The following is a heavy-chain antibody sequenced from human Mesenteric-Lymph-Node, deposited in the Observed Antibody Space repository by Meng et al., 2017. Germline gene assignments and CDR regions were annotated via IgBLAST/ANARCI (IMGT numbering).Heavy chain of an antibody. D-gene: IGHD2-21*01. V-gene: IGHV3-23*01. CDR1: GFTFSDYD. CDR2: MRGYNGNK. CDR3: VGDRGFGHIFHDTYHV. J-gene: IGHJ3*01. Sequence: GGSLRLSCATSGFTFSDYDMSWVRQAPGKGLDWVATMRGYNGNKHYADSVKGRFTISRDDSKNTLYLQMNSLTGDDTALYYCVGDRGFGHIFHDTYHVWGQGSMVTVSS.